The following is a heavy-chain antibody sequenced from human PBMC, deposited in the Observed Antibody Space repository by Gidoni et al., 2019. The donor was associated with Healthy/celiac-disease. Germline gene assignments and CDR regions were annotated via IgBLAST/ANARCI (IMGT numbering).Heavy chain of an antibody. Sequence: QVQLVQSGAEVKKPGASVKVSCKASGYTFTGSYMHWVRQAPGQGLEWMGWINPNSGVTNYAQKFQGWVTMTRDTSISTAYMELSRLRSDDTAVYYCARVEVGCGGDCTDAFDIWGQGTMVTVSS. J-gene: IGHJ3*02. CDR2: INPNSGVT. CDR1: GYTFTGSY. V-gene: IGHV1-2*04. D-gene: IGHD2-21*01. CDR3: ARVEVGCGGDCTDAFDI.